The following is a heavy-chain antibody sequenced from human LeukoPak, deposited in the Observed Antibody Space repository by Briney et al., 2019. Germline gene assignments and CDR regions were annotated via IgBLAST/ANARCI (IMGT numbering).Heavy chain of an antibody. D-gene: IGHD1-26*01. Sequence: GGSLRLSCAASGFTFSSYAMSWVRQAPGKGLEWVSAISGSGGSTYYADSVKGWFTISRDNSKNTLYLQMNSLRAEDTAVYYCAKAYSGSYFGEFDYWGQGTLVTVSS. J-gene: IGHJ4*02. CDR1: GFTFSSYA. CDR2: ISGSGGST. CDR3: AKAYSGSYFGEFDY. V-gene: IGHV3-23*01.